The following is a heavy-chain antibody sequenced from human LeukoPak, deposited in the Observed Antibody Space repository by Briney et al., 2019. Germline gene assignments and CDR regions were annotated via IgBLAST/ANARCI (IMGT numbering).Heavy chain of an antibody. CDR2: ISGSGGST. V-gene: IGHV3-23*01. D-gene: IGHD3-9*01. J-gene: IGHJ4*02. Sequence: PGGSLRLSCAASGFTFSSYAMSWVRQAPGKGLEWVAAISGSGGSTYYADSVKGRFTISRDNSKNTLYLQMNSLRAEDTAVYYCAKDGRYFDWLSLVFDYWGQGTLVTVSS. CDR1: GFTFSSYA. CDR3: AKDGRYFDWLSLVFDY.